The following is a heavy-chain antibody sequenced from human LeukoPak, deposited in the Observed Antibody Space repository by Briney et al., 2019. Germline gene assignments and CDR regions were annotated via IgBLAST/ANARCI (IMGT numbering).Heavy chain of an antibody. CDR3: ARGTSPRYCSSTSCSYFDY. CDR2: IYTSGST. CDR1: GGSISSGSYY. Sequence: SETLSLTCTVSGGSISSGSYYWSWIRQPAGKGLEWIGRIYTSGSTNYNPSLKSRVTMSVDTSKNQFSLKLSSVTAADTAVYYCARGTSPRYCSSTSCSYFDYWGQGTLVTVSS. V-gene: IGHV4-61*02. D-gene: IGHD2-2*01. J-gene: IGHJ4*02.